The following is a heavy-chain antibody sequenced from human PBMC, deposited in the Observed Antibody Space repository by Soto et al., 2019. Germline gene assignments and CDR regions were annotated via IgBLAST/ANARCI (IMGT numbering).Heavy chain of an antibody. CDR2: ISGSGGST. CDR1: GFTFSSYA. V-gene: IGHV3-23*01. J-gene: IGHJ3*02. Sequence: GGSLRLSCAASGFTFSSYAMSWVRQAPGKGLEWVSAISGSGGSTYYADSVKGRFTISRDNSKNTLYLQMNSLRAEDTAVYYCAKDLALRFLEWLPQGAFDIWGQGTMVTVSS. D-gene: IGHD3-3*01. CDR3: AKDLALRFLEWLPQGAFDI.